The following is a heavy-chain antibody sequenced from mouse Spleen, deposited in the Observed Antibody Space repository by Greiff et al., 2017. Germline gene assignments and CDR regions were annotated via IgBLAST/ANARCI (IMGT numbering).Heavy chain of an antibody. D-gene: IGHD1-1*01. CDR3: ARGNYYDGSYALWYFDV. Sequence: QVQLKQPGAELVKPGASVKMSCKASGYTFTSYWITWVKQRPGQGLEWIGDIYPGSGSTNYNEKFKSKATLTVDTSSSTAYMQLSSLTSEDSAVYYCARGNYYDGSYALWYFDVWGAGTTVTVSS. CDR1: GYTFTSYW. V-gene: IGHV1-55*01. J-gene: IGHJ1*01. CDR2: IYPGSGST.